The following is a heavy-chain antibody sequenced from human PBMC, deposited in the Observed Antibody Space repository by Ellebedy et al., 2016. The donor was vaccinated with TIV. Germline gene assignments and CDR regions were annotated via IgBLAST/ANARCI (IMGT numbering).Heavy chain of an antibody. D-gene: IGHD1-20*01. CDR2: NSYSGSR. CDR3: ARVFGLPGSFGWFDP. J-gene: IGHJ5*02. CDR1: GASIPSGDYR. Sequence: MPSETLSLTCTVSGASIPSGDYRWTWIRHQPGKGLEWIGYNSYSGSRNQNPPLKSRVIIALNTSKNQFSLTLSSVTAADTAVYYCARVFGLPGSFGWFDPWGQGRLVTVSS. V-gene: IGHV4-31*03.